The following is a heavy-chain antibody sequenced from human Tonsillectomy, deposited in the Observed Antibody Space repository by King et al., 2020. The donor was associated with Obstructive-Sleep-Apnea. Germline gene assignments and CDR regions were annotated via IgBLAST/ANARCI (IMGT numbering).Heavy chain of an antibody. Sequence: VQLQESGPGLVKPSETLSLTCTVSGYSISSGYYWGWIRQPPGKGLEWIGSIYHSGSTYYNPSLKSRVTISVDTSKNQFSLKLSSVTAADTAVYYCARDRNGDPPDYYYYGMDVWGQGTTVTVSS. CDR2: IYHSGST. CDR3: ARDRNGDPPDYYYYGMDV. J-gene: IGHJ6*02. V-gene: IGHV4-38-2*02. D-gene: IGHD4-17*01. CDR1: GYSISSGYY.